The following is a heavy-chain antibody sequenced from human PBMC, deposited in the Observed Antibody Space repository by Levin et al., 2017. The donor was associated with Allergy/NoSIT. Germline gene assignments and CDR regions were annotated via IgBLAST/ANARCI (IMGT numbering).Heavy chain of an antibody. CDR3: ARHRGPGTYYYGIDV. CDR1: GYSFTSYW. Sequence: GGSLRLSCKGSGYSFTSYWIAWVRQLPGKGLEWMAIINPGDSNTIYSPSFQGQVTISADKSITTAYLQWSGLRASDTAIYYCARHRGPGTYYYGIDVWGQGTTVTVSS. J-gene: IGHJ6*02. D-gene: IGHD1-7*01. CDR2: INPGDSNT. V-gene: IGHV5-51*01.